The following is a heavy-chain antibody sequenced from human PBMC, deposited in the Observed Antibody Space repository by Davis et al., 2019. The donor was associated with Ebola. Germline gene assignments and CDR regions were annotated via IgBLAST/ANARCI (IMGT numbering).Heavy chain of an antibody. CDR3: ARFGVSTPLDN. V-gene: IGHV5-10-1*01. D-gene: IGHD3-10*01. Sequence: GESLKIPCQGSGYSFTSYWISWVRQMPGKGLEWMGRIVLSDSYTYYSPSFQGHVTISADKSISTAYLQWSSLKASDTAMYYCARFGVSTPLDNWGQGTLVTVSS. J-gene: IGHJ4*02. CDR2: IVLSDSYT. CDR1: GYSFTSYW.